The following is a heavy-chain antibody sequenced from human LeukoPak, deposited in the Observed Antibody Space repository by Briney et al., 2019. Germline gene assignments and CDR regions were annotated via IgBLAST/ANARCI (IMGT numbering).Heavy chain of an antibody. CDR2: ISSSSSYI. D-gene: IGHD2-2*01. J-gene: IGHJ4*02. CDR3: ARVAYPYYLDY. CDR1: GFTFSSYA. Sequence: GGSLRLSCAASGFTFSSYAMNWVRQAPGKGLEWVPSISSSSSYIYYADSVKGRFTISRDNAKNSLYLQMNSLRAEDTAVYYCARVAYPYYLDYWGQGTLVTVSS. V-gene: IGHV3-21*01.